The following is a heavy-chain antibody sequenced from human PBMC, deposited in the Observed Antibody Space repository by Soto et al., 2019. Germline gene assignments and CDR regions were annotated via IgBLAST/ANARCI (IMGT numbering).Heavy chain of an antibody. V-gene: IGHV4-34*01. J-gene: IGHJ5*02. CDR1: GGSFSGFY. D-gene: IGHD3-10*01. CDR2: INQNRNT. CDR3: AKSGGKAPKYNWFDP. Sequence: PSETLSLTCAVYGGSFSGFYWSWIRQSPGKGLEWIGEINQNRNTKYHPSLESRVTISVDTSKNQFSLKLNSVTAADTAVYYCAKSGGKAPKYNWFDPLGQGTLVTVSS.